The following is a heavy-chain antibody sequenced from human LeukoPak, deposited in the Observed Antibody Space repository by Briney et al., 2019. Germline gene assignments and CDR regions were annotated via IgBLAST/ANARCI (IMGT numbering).Heavy chain of an antibody. CDR3: ASADSSGYGFDY. D-gene: IGHD3-22*01. CDR2: MNPNSGNT. J-gene: IGHJ4*02. V-gene: IGHV1-8*02. CDR1: GGTFSSYT. Sequence: ASVKVSCKASGGTFSSYTISWVRQATGQGLEWMGWMNPNSGNTGYAQKFQGRVTMTRNTSISTAYMELSSLRSEDTAVYYCASADSSGYGFDYWGQGTLVTVSS.